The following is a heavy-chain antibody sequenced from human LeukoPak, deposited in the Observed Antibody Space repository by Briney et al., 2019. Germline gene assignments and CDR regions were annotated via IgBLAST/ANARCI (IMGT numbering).Heavy chain of an antibody. CDR2: IYSTGTT. J-gene: IGHJ2*01. V-gene: IGHV3-53*01. CDR1: GFTVRSNY. D-gene: IGHD3-10*01. Sequence: GGSLRLSCAASGFTVRSNYISWVRQAPGKGLEWVSIIYSTGTTFYEDSVEGRFTISRDVSKNTVYLQMNSLRADDTAVYYCARDRAPPTSWYFDVWGRGTLVAVSS. CDR3: ARDRAPPTSWYFDV.